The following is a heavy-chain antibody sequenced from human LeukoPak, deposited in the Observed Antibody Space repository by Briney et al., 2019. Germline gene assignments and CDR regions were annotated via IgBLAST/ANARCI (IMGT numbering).Heavy chain of an antibody. V-gene: IGHV3-23*01. CDR3: AKDQMATVTTLDY. CDR1: GFTFSSYA. Sequence: GGSLRLSCAASGFTFSSYAMSWVRQTPGKGLEWVSAISGSGDTTFYADSVKGRFTISRDNSKNTLYLQMNSLRAEDTAVYYCAKDQMATVTTLDYWGQGTLVTVSS. CDR2: ISGSGDTT. D-gene: IGHD4-17*01. J-gene: IGHJ4*02.